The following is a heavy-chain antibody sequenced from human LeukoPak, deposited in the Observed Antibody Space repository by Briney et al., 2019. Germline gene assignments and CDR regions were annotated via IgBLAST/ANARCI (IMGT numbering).Heavy chain of an antibody. D-gene: IGHD1-26*01. CDR3: ASAGIDRWELLTHAFDI. Sequence: PGGSLRLSCAASGFTVSSNYMGWVRQAPGKGLEWVSVIYSGGSTYYADSVKGRFTISRDNSKNTLYLQMNSLRSDHTAVYYCASAGIDRWELLTHAFDIWGQGTIVTVSS. V-gene: IGHV3-53*05. J-gene: IGHJ3*02. CDR1: GFTVSSNY. CDR2: IYSGGST.